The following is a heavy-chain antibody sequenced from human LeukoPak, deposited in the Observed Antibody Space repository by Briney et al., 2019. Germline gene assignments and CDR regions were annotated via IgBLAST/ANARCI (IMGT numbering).Heavy chain of an antibody. CDR3: ARHVAVGETA. CDR1: GGSITNSY. V-gene: IGHV4-59*08. Sequence: SETLSLTCSVSGGSITNSYWSWIRQPPGKGLEWIGYIYYTGSTTYSPSCKSRVTISVDTSRNQISLKLTSVTAADTAVYYCARHVAVGETAWGQGILITVFS. D-gene: IGHD1-26*01. J-gene: IGHJ5*02. CDR2: IYYTGST.